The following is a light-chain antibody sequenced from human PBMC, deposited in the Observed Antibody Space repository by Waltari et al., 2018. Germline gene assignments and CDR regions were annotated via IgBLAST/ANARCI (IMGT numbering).Light chain of an antibody. CDR2: DVT. Sequence: QSALTQPASVSGSPGQSITISCTGTSSDVGGYNFVSWYQQHPGKVPKLIIYDVTNRPSGVSNRFSGSKSGNTASLTNSELQAEDEADYYYSSYTTSSTYVFGTETKVTGL. CDR3: SSYTTSSTYV. CDR1: SSDVGGYNF. V-gene: IGLV2-14*03. J-gene: IGLJ1*01.